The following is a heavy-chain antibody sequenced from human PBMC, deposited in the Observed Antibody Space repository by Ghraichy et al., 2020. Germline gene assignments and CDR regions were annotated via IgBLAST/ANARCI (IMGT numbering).Heavy chain of an antibody. CDR1: GFTFSSYA. J-gene: IGHJ4*02. Sequence: GGSLRLSCAASGFTFSSYAMSWVRQAPGKGLEWVSAISVSGGNTYYADSVKGRFTISRDNSNNTRYLQMNSLRAEDTAVYYCAKLGVDTAMVVYYWGQGTLVTVSS. CDR2: ISVSGGNT. V-gene: IGHV3-23*01. CDR3: AKLGVDTAMVVYY. D-gene: IGHD5-18*01.